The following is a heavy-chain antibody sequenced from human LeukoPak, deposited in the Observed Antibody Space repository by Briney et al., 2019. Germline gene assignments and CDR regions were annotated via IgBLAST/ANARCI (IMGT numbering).Heavy chain of an antibody. CDR3: AKDRPYSGYDVGYFDY. V-gene: IGHV3-30*18. D-gene: IGHD5-12*01. CDR1: GFTFSSYG. J-gene: IGHJ4*02. Sequence: GGSLRLSCAASGFTFSSYGMHWVRQAPGKGLEWVAVISYDGSNKYYADSVKGRFTISRDNSKNTLYLQMNSLRAEDTAVYYCAKDRPYSGYDVGYFDYWGQGTLVTVSS. CDR2: ISYDGSNK.